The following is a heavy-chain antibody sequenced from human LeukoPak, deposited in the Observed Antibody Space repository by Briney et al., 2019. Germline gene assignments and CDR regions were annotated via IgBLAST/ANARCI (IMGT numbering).Heavy chain of an antibody. CDR2: INPRIGDT. J-gene: IGHJ4*02. V-gene: IGHV1-2*06. CDR1: GYTFTGFY. CDR3: ARGAWDYDGKDY. D-gene: IGHD1-7*01. Sequence: GASVEVSCKASGYTFTGFYIHWVRQAPGQGLEWMGRINPRIGDTNSARTFQGRVTMTRDTSISTAYMDLNRLTSDDTAVYYCARGAWDYDGKDYWGQGTLVTVSS.